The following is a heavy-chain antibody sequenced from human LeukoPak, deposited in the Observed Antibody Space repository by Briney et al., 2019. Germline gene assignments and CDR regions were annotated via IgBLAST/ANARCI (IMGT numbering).Heavy chain of an antibody. CDR1: GYSFTSYW. V-gene: IGHV5-10-1*01. J-gene: IGHJ5*02. D-gene: IGHD3-10*01. CDR3: ARHVNWRSGQSWFGP. CDR2: IDPSDSDT. Sequence: ESLKISCKGSGYSFTSYWISWVRQMPGEGLEWMGRIDPSDSDTNYSPSFQGHFTISADKSISTAYLQWSSLKASDTAMYFCARHVNWRSGQSWFGPWGQGTLVTVSS.